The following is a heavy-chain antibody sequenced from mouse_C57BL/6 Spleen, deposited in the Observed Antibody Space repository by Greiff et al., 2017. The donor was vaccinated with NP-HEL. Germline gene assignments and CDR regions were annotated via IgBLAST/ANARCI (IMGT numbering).Heavy chain of an antibody. Sequence: EVQLQESGPGLVKPSQSLSLTCSVTGYSITSGYYWNWIRQFPGNKLEWMGYISYDGSNNYNPSLKNRISLTRDTSKNQFFLKLNSVTTEDTATYYCARVNYGSPFDYWGQGTTLTVSS. V-gene: IGHV3-6*01. D-gene: IGHD1-1*01. J-gene: IGHJ2*01. CDR2: ISYDGSN. CDR3: ARVNYGSPFDY. CDR1: GYSITSGYY.